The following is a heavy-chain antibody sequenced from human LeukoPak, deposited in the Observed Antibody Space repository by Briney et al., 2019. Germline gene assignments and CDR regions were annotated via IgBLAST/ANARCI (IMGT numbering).Heavy chain of an antibody. CDR2: IDWDDDK. J-gene: IGHJ5*02. V-gene: IGHV2-70*11. CDR3: SRISGNYVLAGWNWFNP. CDR1: GFSLSTSGMC. D-gene: IGHD4-11*01. Sequence: SGPALVKPTQTLTLTCTFSGFSLSTSGMCVSWIRQPPGKALEWLARIDWDDDKYYSTSLKTRLTISKDTSKKQVVLTMTNMDPVEPATDYCSRISGNYVLAGWNWFNPWGHGTLVTVSS.